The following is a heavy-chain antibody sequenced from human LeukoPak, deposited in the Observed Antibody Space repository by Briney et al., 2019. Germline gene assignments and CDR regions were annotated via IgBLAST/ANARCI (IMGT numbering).Heavy chain of an antibody. CDR1: GYTFTSYY. CDR2: INPSGGNT. V-gene: IGHV1-46*01. Sequence: ASVKVSCKASGYTFTSYYMHWVRQAPGQGLEWMGIINPSGGNTSYAQKFQGRVTITADTSTDTAYMEPSSLRSEDTAVYYCATVSPYYYDSSGYYYPLDYWGQGTLVTVSS. D-gene: IGHD3-22*01. J-gene: IGHJ4*02. CDR3: ATVSPYYYDSSGYYYPLDY.